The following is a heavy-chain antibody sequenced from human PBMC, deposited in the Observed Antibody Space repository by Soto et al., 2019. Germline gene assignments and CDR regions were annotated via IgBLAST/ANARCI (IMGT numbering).Heavy chain of an antibody. CDR3: SRDLPPVDY. CDR1: GYTFSSYF. V-gene: IGHV1-18*01. J-gene: IGHJ4*02. CDR2: ISAYNGNT. Sequence: QVQLVQSGAEVKKPGASVKVSCKASGYTFSSYFISWVRQAPGQGLEWMGWISAYNGNTNYAQNLQGRVTMTTDTSTSTAYMELRRRRSDGTAVYYCSRDLPPVDYWGQGTLITVSS.